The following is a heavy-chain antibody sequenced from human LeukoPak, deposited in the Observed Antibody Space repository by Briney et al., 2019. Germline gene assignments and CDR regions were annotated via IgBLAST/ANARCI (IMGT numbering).Heavy chain of an antibody. CDR1: GGSFSGYY. Sequence: SETLSLTCAVYGGSFSGYYWSWIRQPPGKGLEWIGEINHSGSTNYNPSLKSRVTISVDTSKNQFSLKLSSVTAADTAVYYCARGAFGDLHLYNWFDPWGQGTLVTVSS. D-gene: IGHD4-17*01. V-gene: IGHV4-34*01. CDR3: ARGAFGDLHLYNWFDP. CDR2: INHSGST. J-gene: IGHJ5*02.